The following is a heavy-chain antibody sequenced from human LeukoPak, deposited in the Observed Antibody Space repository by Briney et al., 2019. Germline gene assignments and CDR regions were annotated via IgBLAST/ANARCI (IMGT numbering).Heavy chain of an antibody. CDR2: IIPIFGTA. CDR1: GGTFSSYA. J-gene: IGHJ6*03. V-gene: IGHV1-69*05. D-gene: IGHD6-13*01. CDR3: ARGGSAEQLVHGEYYYYYMDV. Sequence: SVKVSCKASGGTFSSYAISWARQAPGQGLEWMGGIIPIFGTANYAQKFQGRVTINTDESTSTAYMELSSLRSEDTAVYYCARGGSAEQLVHGEYYYYYMDVWGKGTTVTVSS.